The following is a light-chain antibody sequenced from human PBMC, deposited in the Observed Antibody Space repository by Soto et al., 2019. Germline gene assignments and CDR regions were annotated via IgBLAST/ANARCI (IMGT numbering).Light chain of an antibody. Sequence: QSALTQPRSVSGSPGQSVTISCTGTSSNFGAYNHVSWYQQHPGKAPKLMICEVSNRPSGVSDRFSGSKSGNTASLTISGLQAEDEADYYCSSFRTGGAMIFGGGTKLTVL. CDR1: SSNFGAYNH. CDR2: EVS. J-gene: IGLJ2*01. CDR3: SSFRTGGAMI. V-gene: IGLV2-11*01.